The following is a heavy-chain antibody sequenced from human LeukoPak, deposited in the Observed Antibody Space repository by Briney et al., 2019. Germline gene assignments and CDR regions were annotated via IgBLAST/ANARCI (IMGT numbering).Heavy chain of an antibody. J-gene: IGHJ4*02. CDR2: INPNSGGT. CDR1: GYTFTGYY. Sequence: ASVKGSCKASGYTFTGYYMHWGRQAPGQGHEWMGWINPNSGGTNYAQKFQGRVTMTRDTSISTAYMELSRLRSDDTAVYYSAHTWFGEFNFDNWGQGTLVTVSS. V-gene: IGHV1-2*02. CDR3: AHTWFGEFNFDN. D-gene: IGHD3-10*01.